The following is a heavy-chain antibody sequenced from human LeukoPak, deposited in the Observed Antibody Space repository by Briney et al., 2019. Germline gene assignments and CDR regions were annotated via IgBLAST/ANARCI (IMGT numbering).Heavy chain of an antibody. Sequence: GGSLRLSCAASGFIFNNFGLIWVRQAPGKGLEWVSAISNDGGGTMYADFVKGRLTISRDNSKNTLFLQMNSLRAEDTALYYCAKGSSGYFADLWGQGTLVTVSS. D-gene: IGHD3-22*01. CDR3: AKGSSGYFADL. V-gene: IGHV3-23*01. CDR1: GFIFNNFG. J-gene: IGHJ5*02. CDR2: ISNDGGGT.